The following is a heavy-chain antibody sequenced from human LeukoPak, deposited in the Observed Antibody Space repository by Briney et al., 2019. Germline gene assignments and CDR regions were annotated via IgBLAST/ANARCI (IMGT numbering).Heavy chain of an antibody. J-gene: IGHJ5*02. CDR1: GASVSSGDYY. CDR3: ARGRGYCSSTSCRINWFDP. V-gene: IGHV4-61*08. CDR2: INHSGST. D-gene: IGHD2-2*01. Sequence: SETLSLTCTVSGASVSSGDYYWSWIRQPPGKGLEWIGEINHSGSTNYNPSLKSRVTISVDTSKNQFSLKLSSVTAADTAVYYCARGRGYCSSTSCRINWFDPWGQGTLVTVSS.